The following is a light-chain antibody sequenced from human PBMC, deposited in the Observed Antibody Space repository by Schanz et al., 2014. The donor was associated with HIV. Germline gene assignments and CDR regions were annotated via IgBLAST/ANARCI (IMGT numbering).Light chain of an antibody. Sequence: DIQMTQSPSSLSASVGDRVTITCRASQDIKSYLAWYQQKPGKVPRVLIYAASSLQSGVPSRFSGGGSGTDFTLTISSLQIEDVATYYCQKYDRAPWTFGQGTKVEIK. J-gene: IGKJ1*01. CDR2: AAS. CDR1: QDIKSY. V-gene: IGKV1-27*01. CDR3: QKYDRAPWT.